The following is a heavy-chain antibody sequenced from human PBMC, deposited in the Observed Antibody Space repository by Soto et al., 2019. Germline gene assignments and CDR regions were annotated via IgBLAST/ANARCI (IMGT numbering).Heavy chain of an antibody. Sequence: SETLSLTCTVSGGSISSGGYYWSWIRQHPRKGLEWIGYIYYSGSTYYNPSLKSRVTISVDTSKNQFSLKLSSVTAADTAVYYCAREDFYDSGYSYYYYGMDVWGQGTTVTVSS. CDR1: GGSISSGGYY. D-gene: IGHD5-12*01. CDR2: IYYSGST. V-gene: IGHV4-31*03. J-gene: IGHJ6*02. CDR3: AREDFYDSGYSYYYYGMDV.